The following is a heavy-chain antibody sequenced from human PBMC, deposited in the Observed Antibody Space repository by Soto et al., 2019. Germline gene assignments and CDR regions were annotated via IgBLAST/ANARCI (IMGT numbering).Heavy chain of an antibody. V-gene: IGHV4-34*01. CDR3: ARPKGKWLRFAIRIRGWFDP. Sequence: SETLSLTCAVYGGSFSGYYWSWIRQPPGKGLEWIGEINHSGSTNYNPSLKSRVTISVDTSKNQFSLKLSSVTAADTAVYYCARPKGKWLRFAIRIRGWFDPWGQGTLVTVSA. CDR2: INHSGST. D-gene: IGHD5-12*01. J-gene: IGHJ5*02. CDR1: GGSFSGYY.